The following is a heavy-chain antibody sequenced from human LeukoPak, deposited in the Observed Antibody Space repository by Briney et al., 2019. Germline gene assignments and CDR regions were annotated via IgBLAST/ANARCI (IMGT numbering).Heavy chain of an antibody. V-gene: IGHV4-59*01. CDR1: GGSISSYY. D-gene: IGHD6-19*01. CDR3: ARGGGGWYYYDY. CDR2: IYYSGST. Sequence: SETLSLTCTVSGGSISSYYWSWIRQPPGEGLEWIGYIYYSGSTNYNPSLKSRVTISVDTSKNQFSLKLSSVTAADTAVYYCARGGGGWYYYDYWGQGTLVTVSS. J-gene: IGHJ4*02.